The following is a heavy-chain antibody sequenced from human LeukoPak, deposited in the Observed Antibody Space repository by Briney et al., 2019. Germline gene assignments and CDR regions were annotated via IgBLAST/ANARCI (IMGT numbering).Heavy chain of an antibody. CDR2: SYHSGST. J-gene: IGHJ3*02. CDR3: AREGDYYDILPGYYKAFDI. V-gene: IGHV4-38-2*02. Sequence: SETLSLTCTVSGYSISSGYYWGWIRQPPGKGLEWMGVSYHSGSTYYNPALKRRVTISVDTSKNQFPLKLSSATAADTAVYYCAREGDYYDILPGYYKAFDIWGQGTMVTVSS. D-gene: IGHD3-9*01. CDR1: GYSISSGYY.